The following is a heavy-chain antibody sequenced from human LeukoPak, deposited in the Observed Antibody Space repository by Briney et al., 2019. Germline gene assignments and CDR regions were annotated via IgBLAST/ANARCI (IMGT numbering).Heavy chain of an antibody. Sequence: SETLSLTCTVSGGSISGYYWTWIRQPPGKGLEWIGYIYSSGSTNYNPSLMSRVTISVDTSKNQFSLKLTSVAAADTAIYYCAKTVRQWLANDAFAIWGQGTMVTVSS. V-gene: IGHV4-59*01. D-gene: IGHD6-19*01. CDR3: AKTVRQWLANDAFAI. CDR2: IYSSGST. J-gene: IGHJ3*02. CDR1: GGSISGYY.